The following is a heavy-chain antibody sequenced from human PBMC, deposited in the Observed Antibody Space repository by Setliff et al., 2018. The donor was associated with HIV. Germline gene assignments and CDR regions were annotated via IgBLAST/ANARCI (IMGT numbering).Heavy chain of an antibody. CDR3: ARDLMAPDRYFDY. CDR1: GGSISSSSYY. D-gene: IGHD2-8*01. J-gene: IGHJ4*02. Sequence: SETLSLTCTVSGGSISSSSYYWGWIRQPPGKGLEWIGSIYYSGSTYYNPSLKSRVAISVDTSKNQFSLKLSSVTAADTALYYCARDLMAPDRYFDYWGQGTLVTVSS. CDR2: IYYSGST. V-gene: IGHV4-39*07.